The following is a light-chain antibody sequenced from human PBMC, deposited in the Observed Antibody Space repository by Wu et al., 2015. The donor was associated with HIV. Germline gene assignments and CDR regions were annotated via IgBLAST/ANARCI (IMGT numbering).Light chain of an antibody. CDR3: QQSNSVPHT. J-gene: IGKJ2*01. CDR2: AAS. Sequence: DIQMTQSPSSVSASVGDRVTITCRASQGIGSWLGWYQQKLGKAPKLLIYAASNLQSGVPSRFSGSGPGTDFTLTISSLQPEDFATYYCQQSNSVPHTFGQGTKLEMK. CDR1: QGIGSW. V-gene: IGKV1-12*01.